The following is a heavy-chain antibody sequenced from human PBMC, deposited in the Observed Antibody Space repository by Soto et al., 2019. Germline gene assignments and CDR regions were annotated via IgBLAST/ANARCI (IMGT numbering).Heavy chain of an antibody. J-gene: IGHJ6*02. CDR1: GYTFTSYD. V-gene: IGHV1-8*01. CDR3: AREKTSFVMDG. CDR2: MNTHSGNP. Sequence: QVQLVQSGAEVKKPGASVKVSCKASGYTFTSYDLTWVRQATGQGLEWMGWMNTHSGNPGYAQKFQGRVTMTRNTSIGIAYMELSSLRSEDTALYYFAREKTSFVMDGWGQGTTVTVSS.